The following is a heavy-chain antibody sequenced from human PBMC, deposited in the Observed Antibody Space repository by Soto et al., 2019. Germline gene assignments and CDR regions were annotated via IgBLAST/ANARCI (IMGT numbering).Heavy chain of an antibody. CDR2: ISYDGSNK. D-gene: IGHD2-15*01. Sequence: QVQLAESGGGVVQPGRSLRLSCAASGFTFSSYAMHWVRQAPGKGLEWVAVISYDGSNKYYADSVKGRFTISRHNSKNTLYLQMNSLGAEDTAVYYCARAEIYCSGGSCYSGYFQHWGQGTLVTVSS. V-gene: IGHV3-30-3*01. CDR3: ARAEIYCSGGSCYSGYFQH. CDR1: GFTFSSYA. J-gene: IGHJ1*01.